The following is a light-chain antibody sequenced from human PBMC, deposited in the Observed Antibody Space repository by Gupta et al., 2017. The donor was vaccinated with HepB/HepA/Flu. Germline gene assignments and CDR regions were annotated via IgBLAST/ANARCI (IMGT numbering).Light chain of an antibody. CDR1: QSVSSY. J-gene: IGKJ4*01. CDR3: QQRSNCPPEPT. V-gene: IGKV3-11*01. CDR2: DAS. Sequence: EIVLTQSPATLSLSPGERATLSCRASQSVSSYLAWYQQKPGQAPRLLIYDASNRATGIPARFSGSGAGTDFNLTISSREPEDFEVYYCQQRSNCPPEPTFGGGTKVEIK.